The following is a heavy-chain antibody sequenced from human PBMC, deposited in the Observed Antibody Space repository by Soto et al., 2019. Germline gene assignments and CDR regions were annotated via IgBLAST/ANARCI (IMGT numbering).Heavy chain of an antibody. Sequence: SETLSLTCAVSSDSISSNNWWSWVRQSPGKGLEWIGEIHHSGSTNYNPSVKSRVTISVDKSNNQFSLKLSSLTAADTAVYYCARSFHDYANIWGTFRPRVLFDYWGQGTLVTVSS. CDR1: SDSISSNNW. CDR3: ARSFHDYANIWGTFRPRVLFDY. CDR2: IHHSGST. D-gene: IGHD3-16*01. V-gene: IGHV4-4*02. J-gene: IGHJ4*02.